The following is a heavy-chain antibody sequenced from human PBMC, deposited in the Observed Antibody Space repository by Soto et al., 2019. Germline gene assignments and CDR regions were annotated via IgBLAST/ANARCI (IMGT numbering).Heavy chain of an antibody. J-gene: IGHJ4*02. D-gene: IGHD3-10*01. V-gene: IGHV3-23*01. CDR3: AKKYSYDSGTYLYHFDC. CDR2: ISGSGGST. CDR1: GFTFSSYA. Sequence: PGGSLRLSCAASGFTFSSYAMSWVRQAPGKGLEWVSAISGSGGSTYDADSVRGRFTISRDNSKNTLYLQMNSLRAEDTAIYYCAKKYSYDSGTYLYHFDCWGQGT.